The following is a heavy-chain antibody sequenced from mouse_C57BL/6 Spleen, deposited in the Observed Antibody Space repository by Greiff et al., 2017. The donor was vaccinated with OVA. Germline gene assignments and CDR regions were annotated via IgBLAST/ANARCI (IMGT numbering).Heavy chain of an antibody. CDR1: GYSITSGYY. CDR2: ISYDGSN. J-gene: IGHJ4*01. V-gene: IGHV3-6*01. Sequence: VQLKESGPGLVKPSQSLSLTCSVTGYSITSGYYWNWIRQFPGNKLEWMGYISYDGSNNYNPSLKNRISITRDTSKNQFFLKLNSVTTEDTATYYGARGPLAMDYWGQGTSVTVSA. D-gene: IGHD6-1*01. CDR3: ARGPLAMDY.